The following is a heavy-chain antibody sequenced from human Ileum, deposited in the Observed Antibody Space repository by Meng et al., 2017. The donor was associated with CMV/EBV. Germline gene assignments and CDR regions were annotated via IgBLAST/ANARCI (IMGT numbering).Heavy chain of an antibody. CDR2: ISSSSSYI. CDR1: GFTFSSYS. J-gene: IGHJ6*02. Sequence: GESLKISCAASGFTFSSYSMNWVRQAPGKGLEWVSSISSSSSYIYYADSVKGRFTISRDNAKNSLYLQMNSLRAEDTAVYYRATRRHVSGDVWGQGTTVTVSS. CDR3: ATRRHVSGDV. V-gene: IGHV3-21*01.